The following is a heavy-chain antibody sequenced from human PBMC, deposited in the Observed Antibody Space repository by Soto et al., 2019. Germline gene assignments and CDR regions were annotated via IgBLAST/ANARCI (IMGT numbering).Heavy chain of an antibody. Sequence: GESLKISCAASGFTFSSYSMNWVRQAPGKGLEWVSSISSSSSYIYYADSVKVRFTISRDNAKNSLYLQMNSLRAEDTAVYYCARDHGRGLIVVVPAAIDYWGQGTLVTVSS. V-gene: IGHV3-21*01. CDR3: ARDHGRGLIVVVPAAIDY. J-gene: IGHJ4*02. CDR1: GFTFSSYS. CDR2: ISSSSSYI. D-gene: IGHD2-2*01.